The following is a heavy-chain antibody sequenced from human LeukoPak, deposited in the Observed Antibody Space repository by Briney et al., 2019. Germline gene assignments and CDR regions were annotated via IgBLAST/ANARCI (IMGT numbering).Heavy chain of an antibody. J-gene: IGHJ4*02. D-gene: IGHD1-26*01. CDR3: ARDGDSGSYIDY. CDR2: IYTSGST. V-gene: IGHV4-4*07. Sequence: SETLSLTCTVSGGSISSYYCGWIRQPAGKGLEWIGRIYTSGSTNYNPSLKSRVTMSVDTSKNQFSLKLSSVTAADTAVYYCARDGDSGSYIDYWGQGTLVTVSS. CDR1: GGSISSYY.